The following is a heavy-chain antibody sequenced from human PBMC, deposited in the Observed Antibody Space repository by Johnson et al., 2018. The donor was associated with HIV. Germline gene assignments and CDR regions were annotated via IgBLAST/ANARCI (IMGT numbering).Heavy chain of an antibody. V-gene: IGHV3-7*03. CDR3: ARLLMRGPYYYETGGYYL. CDR2: IKQDGSEK. Sequence: VQLVESGGGAVQPGASLRLSRSTSGFTFRSSWMSWVRQAPGKGLEWVANIKQDGSEKSYVDSVKGRFTISRDNAKNSLYLQMSSLRAEDTAVYYCARLLMRGPYYYETGGYYLWGQGTMVTVSS. CDR1: GFTFRSSW. J-gene: IGHJ3*01. D-gene: IGHD3-22*01.